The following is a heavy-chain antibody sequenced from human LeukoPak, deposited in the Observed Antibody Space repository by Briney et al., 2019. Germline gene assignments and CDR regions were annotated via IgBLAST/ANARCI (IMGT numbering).Heavy chain of an antibody. J-gene: IGHJ4*02. CDR2: ISSSSSDI. CDR1: GFTFSFYS. V-gene: IGHV3-21*04. CDR3: ARGELPGPFDY. D-gene: IGHD1-26*01. Sequence: GGSLRLSCAASGFTFSFYSMNWVRQAPGKGLEWVSYISSSSSDISYADSVKGRFTISRDNAKNSLYLQMNSLRAEDTALYHCARGELPGPFDYWGQGTLVTVSS.